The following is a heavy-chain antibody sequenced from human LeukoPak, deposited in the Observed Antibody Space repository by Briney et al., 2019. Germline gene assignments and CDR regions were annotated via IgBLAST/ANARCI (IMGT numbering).Heavy chain of an antibody. CDR1: GFTFSSYA. J-gene: IGHJ6*02. CDR2: ISGSGGST. CDR3: AKEVVYETDYYYYYGMDV. V-gene: IGHV3-23*01. Sequence: GGSLRLSCAASGFTFSSYATSWVRQAPGKGLEWVSAISGSGGSTYYADSVKGRFTSSRDNSKNTLYLQMNSLRAEDTAVYYCAKEVVYETDYYYYYGMDVWGQGTTVTVSS. D-gene: IGHD2-15*01.